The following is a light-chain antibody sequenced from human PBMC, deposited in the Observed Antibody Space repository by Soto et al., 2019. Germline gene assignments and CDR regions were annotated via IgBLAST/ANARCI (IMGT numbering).Light chain of an antibody. CDR3: QSADITGPYV. Sequence: SFELTQSPSVSVSPGQTARITCSGAALAKQYGYWYQQKPGHAPVLMIYKYTERPSGIPERFTGSSSGTTVTLTISGVQADDEADYYCQSADITGPYVFGVGTKLTVL. V-gene: IGLV3-25*03. CDR2: KYT. J-gene: IGLJ1*01. CDR1: ALAKQY.